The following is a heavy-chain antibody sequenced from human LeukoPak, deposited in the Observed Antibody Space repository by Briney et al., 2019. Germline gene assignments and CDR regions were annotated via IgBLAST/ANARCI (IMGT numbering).Heavy chain of an antibody. CDR1: GLTFTSYT. V-gene: IGHV3-21*01. CDR3: AIIRGRNS. D-gene: IGHD3-10*01. Sequence: GGSLRLSCVVSGLTFTSYTMAWVRQAPGKGLEWLSSISSSSNDIYYADSVKGRFTISRDNAKNSVLLQMNNLRAEDTALYYCAIIRGRNSWGQGTPVTVSS. J-gene: IGHJ4*02. CDR2: ISSSSNDI.